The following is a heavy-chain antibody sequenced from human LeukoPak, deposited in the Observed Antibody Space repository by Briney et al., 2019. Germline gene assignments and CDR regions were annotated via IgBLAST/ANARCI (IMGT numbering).Heavy chain of an antibody. CDR3: ARDSSPLEYYYGSGSYPPLDY. CDR1: GGTFSSYA. CDR2: IIPILGIA. J-gene: IGHJ4*02. Sequence: SVKVSCKASGGTFSSYAISWVRQAPGQGLEWMGRIIPILGIANYAQKFQGRVTITADKSTSTAYMELSSLSSEDTAVYYCARDSSPLEYYYGSGSYPPLDYWGQGPLVTVSS. D-gene: IGHD3-10*01. V-gene: IGHV1-69*04.